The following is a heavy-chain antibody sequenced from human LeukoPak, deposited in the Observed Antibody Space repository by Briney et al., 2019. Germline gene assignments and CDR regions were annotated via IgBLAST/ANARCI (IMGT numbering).Heavy chain of an antibody. CDR1: GFTFTNHP. J-gene: IGHJ4*02. CDR3: VRRHDY. V-gene: IGHV3-53*01. CDR2: IYASGGA. Sequence: GGSLRLSCAASGFTFTNHPMNWVRQAPGKGLEWISIIYASGGAYHAESVKGRFSAFRDTSKNTIFLQMNNLRAGDTAMYYCVRRHDYWGQGTLVTVSS.